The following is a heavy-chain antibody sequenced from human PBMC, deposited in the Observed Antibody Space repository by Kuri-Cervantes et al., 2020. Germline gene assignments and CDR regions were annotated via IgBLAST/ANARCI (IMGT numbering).Heavy chain of an antibody. D-gene: IGHD2-8*01. J-gene: IGHJ4*02. CDR2: ITNNGGKK. CDR1: GFTFSSYA. V-gene: IGHV3-30-3*02. Sequence: GGSLRLSCAASGFTFSSYAMHWVRQAPGKGLEWVAVITNNGGKKYYADSVKGRFTISRDNSKNTLYLQMNSPRAEDTAVYYCAKWSRPYHLLGEFDYWGQGTLVTVSS. CDR3: AKWSRPYHLLGEFDY.